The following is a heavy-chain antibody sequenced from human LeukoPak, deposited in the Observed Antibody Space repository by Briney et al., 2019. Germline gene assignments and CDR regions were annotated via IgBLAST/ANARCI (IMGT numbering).Heavy chain of an antibody. J-gene: IGHJ3*01. D-gene: IGHD3-22*01. CDR3: ARDGCYDSSAYHENPLDA. CDR1: GDTFSSYD. CDR2: IIPILGTP. Sequence: SVKVSCKASGDTFSSYDISWLRQAPGQGLEWMGGIIPILGTPNYAPNLQDRVTITADDLPSTLYMELRSLRSEGTGIYYCARDGCYDSSAYHENPLDAWGQGRMVTVSS. V-gene: IGHV1-69*13.